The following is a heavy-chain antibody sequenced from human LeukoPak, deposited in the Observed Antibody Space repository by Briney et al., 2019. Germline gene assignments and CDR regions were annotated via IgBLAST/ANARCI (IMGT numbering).Heavy chain of an antibody. CDR2: IRYDGSNK. Sequence: GGSLRLSCAASGFTFSSYGMHWVRQAPGKGLEWVAFIRYDGSNKYYADSVKGRFTISRDNSKNTLYLQMNSLRAEDTAVYYCAKDPSYCSSTSCFDCWGQGTLVTVSS. J-gene: IGHJ4*02. D-gene: IGHD2-2*01. V-gene: IGHV3-30*02. CDR1: GFTFSSYG. CDR3: AKDPSYCSSTSCFDC.